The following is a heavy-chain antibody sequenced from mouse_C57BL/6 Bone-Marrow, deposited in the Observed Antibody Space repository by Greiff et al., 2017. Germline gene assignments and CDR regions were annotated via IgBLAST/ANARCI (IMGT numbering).Heavy chain of an antibody. D-gene: IGHD1-1*01. CDR2: IYPRSGNT. CDR1: GYTFTSYG. J-gene: IGHJ3*01. Sequence: QVQLQQSGAELARPGASVKLSCKASGYTFTSYGISWVKQRTGQGLEWIGEIYPRSGNTYYNEKFKGKATLTADKSSSTAYMELRSLTSEDSAVYFCARSGYYGSSYDWFAYWGQGTLVTVSA. CDR3: ARSGYYGSSYDWFAY. V-gene: IGHV1-81*01.